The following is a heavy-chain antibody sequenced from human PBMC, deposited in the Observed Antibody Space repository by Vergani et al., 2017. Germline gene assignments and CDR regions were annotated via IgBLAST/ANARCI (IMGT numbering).Heavy chain of an antibody. V-gene: IGHV4-38-2*02. CDR2: MHHSGGT. J-gene: IGHJ4*02. D-gene: IGHD6-13*01. CDR3: AKDGRRPWSNSWANFAN. CDR1: DYSISSNYY. Sequence: QAQLQESGPRLVKPSQTLSLTCNVSDYSISSNYYWGWIRQPPGKGLEWIGSMHHSGGTYYNPSLKSRVSISLDTSKNQVFLSLTSVTAAATAVYYCAKDGRRPWSNSWANFANWGQGILVTVS.